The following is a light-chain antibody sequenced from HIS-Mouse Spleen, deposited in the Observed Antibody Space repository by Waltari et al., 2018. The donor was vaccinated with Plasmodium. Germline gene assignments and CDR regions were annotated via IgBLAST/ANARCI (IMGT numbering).Light chain of an antibody. Sequence: QSALTQPASVSGSPGQSITISCTGTSSDVGSYNLVSGYQQQPVKAPKLMIDEGSKRPSGVSNRFSGSKSGNTASLTISGLQAEDEADYYCCSYAGSSTWVFGGGTKLTVL. CDR1: SSDVGSYNL. J-gene: IGLJ3*02. CDR2: EGS. CDR3: CSYAGSSTWV. V-gene: IGLV2-23*01.